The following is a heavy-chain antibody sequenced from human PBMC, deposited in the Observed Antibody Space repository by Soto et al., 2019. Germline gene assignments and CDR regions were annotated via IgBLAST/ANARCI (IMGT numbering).Heavy chain of an antibody. V-gene: IGHV1-18*01. J-gene: IGHJ6*02. CDR2: ISAYNGNT. CDR3: ARGLITMVRGVNPQPRRYYYYYGMDV. D-gene: IGHD3-10*01. CDR1: GYTFTNFG. Sequence: ASVKVSCKASGYTFTNFGISWVRQAPGQGLEWMGWISAYNGNTNYAQNFQGRVTMTTDTSTSTAYMELSRLRSDDTAVYYCARGLITMVRGVNPQPRRYYYYYGMDVWGQGTTVTVSS.